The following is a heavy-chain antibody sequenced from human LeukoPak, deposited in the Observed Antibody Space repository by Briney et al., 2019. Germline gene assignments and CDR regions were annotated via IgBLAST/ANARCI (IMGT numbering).Heavy chain of an antibody. Sequence: GGSLRLSCAASGFTFSSYGMHWVRQAPGKGLEGVAFIRYDGSNKYYADSVKGRFTISRDNSKNTLYLQMNSLRAEDTAVYYCAKDEAGEYYYDSSGYYWGQGTLVTVSS. CDR1: GFTFSSYG. J-gene: IGHJ4*02. CDR3: AKDEAGEYYYDSSGYY. V-gene: IGHV3-30*02. CDR2: IRYDGSNK. D-gene: IGHD3-22*01.